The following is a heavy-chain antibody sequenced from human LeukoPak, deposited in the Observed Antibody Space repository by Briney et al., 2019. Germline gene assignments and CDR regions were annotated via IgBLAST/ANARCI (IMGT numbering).Heavy chain of an antibody. V-gene: IGHV3-23*01. J-gene: IGHJ4*02. Sequence: GGSQRLSCAASGFTFSSHAMSWVRQAPGKGLEWVSGISGSGNDYSTHYEDSVEGRFTISRDNSKNTLYLQMSSLRAEDTAVYYCARGGWSRPFDFWGQGTLVTVSS. D-gene: IGHD2-15*01. CDR1: GFTFSSHA. CDR2: ISGSGNDYST. CDR3: ARGGWSRPFDF.